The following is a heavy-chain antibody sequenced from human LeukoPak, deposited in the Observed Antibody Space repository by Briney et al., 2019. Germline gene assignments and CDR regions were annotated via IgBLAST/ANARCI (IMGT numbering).Heavy chain of an antibody. CDR3: ARAEQYYDILTGYYLVPQFDY. D-gene: IGHD3-9*01. V-gene: IGHV3-11*06. CDR2: ISSSSSYI. CDR1: GFTFSDYY. Sequence: GGSLRLSCAASGFTFSDYYMSWIRQAPGKGLEWVSSISSSSSYIYYADSVKGRFTISRDNAKNSLYLQMNSLRAEDTAVYYCARAEQYYDILTGYYLVPQFDYWGQGTLVTVSS. J-gene: IGHJ4*02.